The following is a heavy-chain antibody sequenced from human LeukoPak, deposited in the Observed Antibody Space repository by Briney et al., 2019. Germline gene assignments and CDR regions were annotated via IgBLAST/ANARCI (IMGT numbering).Heavy chain of an antibody. CDR3: ARVTQTDYDFDY. D-gene: IGHD4-17*01. CDR2: ISAYNGNT. J-gene: IGHJ4*02. V-gene: IGHV1-18*01. CDR1: GYTFTSYG. Sequence: ASVKVCCKASGYTFTSYGISWVRQAPGQGLEWMGWISAYNGNTDYAQKLQGRVTMTTDTSTSTAYMELRSLRSDDTAVYYCARVTQTDYDFDYWGQGTLVTVSS.